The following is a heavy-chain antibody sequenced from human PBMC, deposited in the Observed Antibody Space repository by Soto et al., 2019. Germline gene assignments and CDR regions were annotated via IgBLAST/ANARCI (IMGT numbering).Heavy chain of an antibody. V-gene: IGHV3-30-3*01. CDR1: GFTFSSYA. J-gene: IGHJ4*02. CDR2: ISYDGSNK. CDR3: ATDPYYYDSSGSDY. D-gene: IGHD3-22*01. Sequence: GGSLRLSCAASGFTFSSYAMHWVRQAPGKGLEWVAVISYDGSNKYYADSVKGRFTISRDNSKNTLYLQMNSLRAEDTAVYYCATDPYYYDSSGSDYWGQGTLVTVSS.